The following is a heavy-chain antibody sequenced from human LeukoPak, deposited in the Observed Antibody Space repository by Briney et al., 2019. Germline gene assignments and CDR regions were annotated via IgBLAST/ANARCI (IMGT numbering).Heavy chain of an antibody. CDR2: ISAYNGNT. J-gene: IGHJ4*02. CDR1: GYTFTNYG. Sequence: ASVKVSCKASGYTFTNYGISWVRQAPGQGLEWMGWISAYNGNTNYAQKLQGRVTMTTDTSTSTAYMELRSLRSDDTAVYYCARDTSGEGYCSGGSCSVNDYWGQGTLVTVSS. V-gene: IGHV1-18*01. D-gene: IGHD2-15*01. CDR3: ARDTSGEGYCSGGSCSVNDY.